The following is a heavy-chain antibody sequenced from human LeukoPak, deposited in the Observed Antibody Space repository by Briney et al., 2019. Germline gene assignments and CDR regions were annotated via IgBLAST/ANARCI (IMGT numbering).Heavy chain of an antibody. J-gene: IGHJ4*02. D-gene: IGHD2-2*01. Sequence: SETLSLTCTVSGGSISSSSYYWGWIRQPPGKGLEWIGSIYYSGSTYYNPSLKSRVTISVDTSKNQFSLKLSSVTAADTAVYYCARVLASSTSYYWGQGTLVTVSS. CDR2: IYYSGST. CDR1: GGSISSSSYY. CDR3: ARVLASSTSYY. V-gene: IGHV4-39*07.